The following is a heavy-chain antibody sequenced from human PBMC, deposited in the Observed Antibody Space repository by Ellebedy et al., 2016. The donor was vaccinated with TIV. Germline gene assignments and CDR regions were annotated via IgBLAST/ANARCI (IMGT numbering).Heavy chain of an antibody. V-gene: IGHV3-7*03. CDR1: GFTFSSNW. D-gene: IGHD3-10*01. Sequence: GESLKISCAASGFTFSSNWMSWVRQPPGKGLEWVAYIKQDGSEKYYVDSVKGRFTISRDNAKNSLYLQMNSLRAEDTAVYYCARGRSFNWGQGTLVIVSS. J-gene: IGHJ4*02. CDR2: IKQDGSEK. CDR3: ARGRSFN.